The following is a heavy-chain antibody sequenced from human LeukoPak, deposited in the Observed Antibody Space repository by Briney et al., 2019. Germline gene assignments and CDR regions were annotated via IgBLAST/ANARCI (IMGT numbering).Heavy chain of an antibody. CDR3: TRGGFGELYHLDY. J-gene: IGHJ4*02. D-gene: IGHD3-10*01. Sequence: ASVKVSCKASGNSFNKYAITWVRQAPGQGLEWMGEFIPIFGTAKYAKKFQGRVTITADKSTSTAYMDLNSLRSEDTAVYYCTRGGFGELYHLDYWGQGTLVTVSS. CDR2: FIPIFGTA. V-gene: IGHV1-69*06. CDR1: GNSFNKYA.